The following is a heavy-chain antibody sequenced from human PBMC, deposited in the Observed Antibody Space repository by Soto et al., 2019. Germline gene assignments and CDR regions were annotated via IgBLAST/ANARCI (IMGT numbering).Heavy chain of an antibody. D-gene: IGHD3-3*01. CDR2: IYSGGST. CDR1: GFTVSSNY. CDR3: ARGAITYDFWSGYYNYYYYYMDV. Sequence: GGSLRLSCAASGFTVSSNYMSWVRQAPGKGLEWVSVIYSGGSTYYADSVKGRFTISRHNSKNTLYLQMNSLRAEDTAVYYCARGAITYDFWSGYYNYYYYYMDVWGKGTTVTVSS. J-gene: IGHJ6*03. V-gene: IGHV3-53*04.